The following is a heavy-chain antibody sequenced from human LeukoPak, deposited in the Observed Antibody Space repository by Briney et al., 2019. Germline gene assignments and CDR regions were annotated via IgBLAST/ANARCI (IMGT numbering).Heavy chain of an antibody. CDR1: GFTFSSHR. J-gene: IGHJ5*02. D-gene: IGHD3-22*01. Sequence: PGGSLRLSCGASGFTFSSHRMHWVRQAPGEAPAWVARISSDGMSAVYADSVRGRFTVSRDNVKSTMFLQMASLRAEDTAVYYRVRLTFYGEGRGYYPNHWGQGTLVTVSS. V-gene: IGHV3-74*01. CDR2: ISSDGMSA. CDR3: VRLTFYGEGRGYYPNH.